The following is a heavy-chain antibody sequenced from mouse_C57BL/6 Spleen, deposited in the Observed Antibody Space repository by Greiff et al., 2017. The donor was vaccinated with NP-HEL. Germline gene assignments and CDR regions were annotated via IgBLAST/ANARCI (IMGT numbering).Heavy chain of an antibody. CDR1: GFSLSSYG. CDR3: ATPGGAFYAMDY. Sequence: VQGVESGPGLVAPSQSLSITCTVSGFSLSSYGLSWVRQPPGKGLEWLGGIWGDGSTNYHSALISRLSISKDNSKRQVFLKLNSLQTDDTATYYCATPGGAFYAMDYWGQGTSVTVSS. V-gene: IGHV2-3*01. CDR2: IWGDGST. J-gene: IGHJ4*01.